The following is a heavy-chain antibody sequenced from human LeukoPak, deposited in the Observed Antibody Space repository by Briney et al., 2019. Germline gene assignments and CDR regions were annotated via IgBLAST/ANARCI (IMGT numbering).Heavy chain of an antibody. J-gene: IGHJ5*02. CDR2: ISAYNGNT. D-gene: IGHD6-19*01. CDR1: GYTFTSYG. Sequence: ASVKVSCKASGYTFTSYGISWGRQAPGQGLEWMGWISAYNGNTNYAQKLQGRVTMTTDTSTSTAYMELRSLRSDDTAVYYCARVKKAVAGRNWFDPWGQGTLVTVSS. V-gene: IGHV1-18*01. CDR3: ARVKKAVAGRNWFDP.